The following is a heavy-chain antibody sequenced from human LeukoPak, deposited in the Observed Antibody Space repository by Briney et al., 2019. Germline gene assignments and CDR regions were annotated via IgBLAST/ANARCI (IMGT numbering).Heavy chain of an antibody. J-gene: IGHJ3*02. V-gene: IGHV3-9*01. D-gene: IGHD1-26*01. CDR1: GFTFDDYA. CDR2: ISWNSGSI. Sequence: GRSLRLSCAASGFTFDDYAMHWVRQAPGKGLEWVSGISWNSGSIGYADSVKGRFTISRDNAKNSLYLQMNSLRAEDTALYYCAKVLGAIDAFDIWGQGTMVTVSS. CDR3: AKVLGAIDAFDI.